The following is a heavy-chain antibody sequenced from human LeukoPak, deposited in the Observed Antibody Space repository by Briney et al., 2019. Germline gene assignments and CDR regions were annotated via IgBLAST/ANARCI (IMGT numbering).Heavy chain of an antibody. CDR1: GFTFSSYG. Sequence: GRSLRLSCAASGFTFSSYGMHWVRQAPGKGLEWVAVIWYDGSNKYYADSVKGRFTISRDNSKNTLYLQMNSLRAEDTAVYYCAKDIAELRYFDWYYFGYWGQGTLVTVSS. J-gene: IGHJ4*02. V-gene: IGHV3-33*06. CDR3: AKDIAELRYFDWYYFGY. CDR2: IWYDGSNK. D-gene: IGHD3-9*01.